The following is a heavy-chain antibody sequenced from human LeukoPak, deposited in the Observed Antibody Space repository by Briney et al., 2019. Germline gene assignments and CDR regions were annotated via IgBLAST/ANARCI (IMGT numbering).Heavy chain of an antibody. CDR2: IIPIFGTA. D-gene: IGHD3-22*01. J-gene: IGHJ4*02. V-gene: IGHV1-69*05. CDR1: GGTFSSYA. Sequence: SVKVSCKASGGTFSSYAISWVRQAPGQGLEWMGRIIPIFGTANYAQKFQGRVTVTTDESTSTAYMELSSLRSEDTAVYYCARTYYYDSSGFEYFDYWGQGTLVTVSS. CDR3: ARTYYYDSSGFEYFDY.